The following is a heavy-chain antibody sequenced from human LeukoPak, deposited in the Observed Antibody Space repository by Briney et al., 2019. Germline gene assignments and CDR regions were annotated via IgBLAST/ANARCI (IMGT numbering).Heavy chain of an antibody. V-gene: IGHV1-8*01. Sequence: ASVKVSCKASGYTFTSYDINWVRQATGQGLEWMGWMNPNSGNTGYAQKFQGRVTMTRNTSISTAYMELSRLRSDDTAVYYCARVQASSYYYDSSGFWGQETMVTVSS. CDR3: ARVQASSYYYDSSGF. D-gene: IGHD3-22*01. J-gene: IGHJ3*01. CDR1: GYTFTSYD. CDR2: MNPNSGNT.